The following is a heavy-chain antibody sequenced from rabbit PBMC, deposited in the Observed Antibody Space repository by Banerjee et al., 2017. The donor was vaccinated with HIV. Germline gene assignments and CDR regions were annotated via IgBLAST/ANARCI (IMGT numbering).Heavy chain of an antibody. V-gene: IGHV1S45*01. Sequence: QQQLEESGGGLVKPGGTLTLTCKASGFDFSSNAMCWVRQAPGKGLEWIGCINSSSRNVVYASWATGRFTISKTSSTTVTLQMTSLTAADTAAYLCARDLAGVIGWNFNLWGPGTLVTVS. J-gene: IGHJ4*01. CDR3: ARDLAGVIGWNFNL. CDR1: GFDFSSNA. D-gene: IGHD4-1*01. CDR2: INSSSRNV.